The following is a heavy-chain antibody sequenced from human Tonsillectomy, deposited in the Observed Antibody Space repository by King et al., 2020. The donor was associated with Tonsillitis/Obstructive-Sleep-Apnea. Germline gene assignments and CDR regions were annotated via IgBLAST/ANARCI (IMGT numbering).Heavy chain of an antibody. CDR2: INHSGST. J-gene: IGHJ5*02. Sequence: VQLQQWGAGLLKPSETLSLTCAVYGGSFSGYYWSWIRQPPGKGLEWIGEINHSGSTNYNPSLKSRVTISVDTSKNQFSLKLGSVTAAATAVYYCASGGPYGDYVTIGGWFDPWGQGTLVTVSS. V-gene: IGHV4-34*01. CDR3: ASGGPYGDYVTIGGWFDP. D-gene: IGHD4-17*01. CDR1: GGSFSGYY.